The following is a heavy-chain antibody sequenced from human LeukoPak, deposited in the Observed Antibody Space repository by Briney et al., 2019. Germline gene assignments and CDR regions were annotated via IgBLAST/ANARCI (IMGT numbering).Heavy chain of an antibody. CDR2: IYHSGST. Sequence: SSETLSLTCAVSGGSISSSNWWSWVRQPPGKGLEWIGEIYHSGSTNYNPSLKSRVTISVDESKNQFSLKLSSVTAADTAVYYCARGLNYGSGSYPPDWGQGTLVTVSS. V-gene: IGHV4-4*02. D-gene: IGHD3-10*01. J-gene: IGHJ4*02. CDR3: ARGLNYGSGSYPPD. CDR1: GGSISSSNW.